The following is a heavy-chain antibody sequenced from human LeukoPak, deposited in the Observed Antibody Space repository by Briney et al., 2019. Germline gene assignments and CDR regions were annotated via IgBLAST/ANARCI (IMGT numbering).Heavy chain of an antibody. D-gene: IGHD2-2*01. Sequence: ASVKVSCKASGGTFSSYAISWVRQAPGQGLEWMGGIIPIFGTANYAQKFQGRVTITTDESTSTAYMELSSLRSEDTAVYYCAREKDKYCSSTSCSTRDDTLDYWGQGTLVTVSS. CDR1: GGTFSSYA. CDR3: AREKDKYCSSTSCSTRDDTLDY. J-gene: IGHJ4*02. V-gene: IGHV1-69*05. CDR2: IIPIFGTA.